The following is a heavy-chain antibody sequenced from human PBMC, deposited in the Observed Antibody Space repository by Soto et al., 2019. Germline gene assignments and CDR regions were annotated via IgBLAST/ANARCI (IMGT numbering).Heavy chain of an antibody. V-gene: IGHV3-73*01. CDR2: IRSKANSYAT. D-gene: IGHD2-15*01. CDR3: TSKLSYCSGGSCYFEDYMDV. CDR1: GFTFSGSA. Sequence: GGSLRLSCAASGFTFSGSAMHWVRQASGKGLEWVGRIRSKANSYATAYAASVKGRFTISRDDSKNTAYLQMNSLKAEDTAVYYCTSKLSYCSGGSCYFEDYMDVWGKGTTVTVSS. J-gene: IGHJ6*03.